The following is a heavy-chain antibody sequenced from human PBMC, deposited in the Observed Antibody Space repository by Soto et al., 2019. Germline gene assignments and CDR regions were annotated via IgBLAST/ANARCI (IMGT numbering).Heavy chain of an antibody. D-gene: IGHD2-2*01. J-gene: IGHJ3*02. CDR3: AIDFEEGPTMPTFDI. CDR2: IWYDGSNK. Sequence: GSLRLSCAASGFTFSSYGMHWVRQAPGKGLEWVAVIWYDGSNKYYADSVKGRFTISRDNSKNTLYLQMNSLRAEDTAVYYCAIDFEEGPTMPTFDIWGQGTMVTVSS. CDR1: GFTFSSYG. V-gene: IGHV3-33*01.